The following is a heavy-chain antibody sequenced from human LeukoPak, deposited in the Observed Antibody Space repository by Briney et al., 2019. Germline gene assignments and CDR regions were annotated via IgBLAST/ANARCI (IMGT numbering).Heavy chain of an antibody. J-gene: IGHJ4*02. CDR1: GFTVDTND. CDR2: IYSDGNT. Sequence: GGSLRLSCAASGFTVDTNDMTWVRQAPGKGLEWVSVIYSDGNTKYADSVQGRFTISSKNSKNTLYLEMNSLGPDVTAVYYCARGVEPLAANTLAYWGQGTLVTVSS. D-gene: IGHD1-14*01. V-gene: IGHV3-53*01. CDR3: ARGVEPLAANTLAY.